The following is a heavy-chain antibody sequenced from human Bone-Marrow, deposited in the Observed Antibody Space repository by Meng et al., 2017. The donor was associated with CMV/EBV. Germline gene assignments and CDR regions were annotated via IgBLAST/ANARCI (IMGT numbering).Heavy chain of an antibody. CDR1: GYTFTSYG. CDR2: ISAYNGNT. J-gene: IGHJ6*02. Sequence: ASVKVSCKASGYTFTSYGISWVRQAPGQGLEWMGWISAYNGNTGYAQKFQGRVTMTRNTSISTAYMELSSLRSEDTAVYYCARNVKYYDFWSGYYTYYYGMDVWGQGTTVTVSS. V-gene: IGHV1-8*02. CDR3: ARNVKYYDFWSGYYTYYYGMDV. D-gene: IGHD3-3*01.